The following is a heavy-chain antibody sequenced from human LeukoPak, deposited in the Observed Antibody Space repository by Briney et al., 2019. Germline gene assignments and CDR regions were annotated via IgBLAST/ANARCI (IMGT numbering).Heavy chain of an antibody. D-gene: IGHD6-6*01. CDR3: AKVDSSSPFDY. CDR2: IRYDGSYK. Sequence: GSLRLSCAASGFIFSSYGIHWVRQAPGKGLEWVAFIRYDGSYKYYADSVEGRFTISRDNSKSTLYLQMNSLRAEDTAVYYCAKVDSSSPFDYWGQGTLVTVSS. V-gene: IGHV3-30*02. CDR1: GFIFSSYG. J-gene: IGHJ4*02.